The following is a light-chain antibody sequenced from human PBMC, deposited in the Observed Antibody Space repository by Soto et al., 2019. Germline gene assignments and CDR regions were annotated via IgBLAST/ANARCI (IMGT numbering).Light chain of an antibody. CDR2: EVT. V-gene: IGLV2-8*01. Sequence: QSALTQPPSASGSPGQSVTISCTGTSSDVGGYDYVSWYQQHPGKAPKLMIYEVTIRPSGVSDRFSGSKSGNTASLTVSGLQAEDEADYYCSVWDDSLNGVVFGGGTKLTVL. CDR1: SSDVGGYDY. J-gene: IGLJ3*02. CDR3: SVWDDSLNGVV.